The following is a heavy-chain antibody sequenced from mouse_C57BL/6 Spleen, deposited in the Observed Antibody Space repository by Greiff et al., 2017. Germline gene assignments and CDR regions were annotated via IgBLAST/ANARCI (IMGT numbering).Heavy chain of an antibody. V-gene: IGHV1-64*01. CDR2: IHPNSGST. CDR3: ARQSHGYFYAMDY. CDR1: GYTFTSYW. D-gene: IGHD2-3*01. J-gene: IGHJ4*01. Sequence: VQLQQPGAELVKPGASVKLSCKASGYTFTSYWMHWVKQRPGQGLEWIGMIHPNSGSTNYNEKFKSKATLTVDKSSSTAYMQLSSLTSEDSAVYYCARQSHGYFYAMDYWGQGTSVTVSS.